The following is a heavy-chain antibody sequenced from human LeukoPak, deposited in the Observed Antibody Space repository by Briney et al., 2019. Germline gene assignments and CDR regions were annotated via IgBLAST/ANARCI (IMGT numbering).Heavy chain of an antibody. Sequence: PSETLSLTCAVSGYSISSGYYWGWIRQPPGKGLEWIGSIYHSGSTYYNPSLKSRVTISVDTSKNQFSLKLSSVTAAGTAVYYCARLGIAMIVNRVDYWGQGTLVTVSS. CDR3: ARLGIAMIVNRVDY. D-gene: IGHD3-22*01. V-gene: IGHV4-38-2*01. CDR2: IYHSGST. CDR1: GYSISSGYY. J-gene: IGHJ4*02.